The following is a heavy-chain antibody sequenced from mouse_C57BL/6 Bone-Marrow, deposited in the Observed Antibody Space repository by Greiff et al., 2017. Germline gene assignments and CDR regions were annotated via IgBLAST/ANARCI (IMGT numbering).Heavy chain of an antibody. V-gene: IGHV1-52*01. J-gene: IGHJ1*03. D-gene: IGHD4-1*01. CDR3: ALGRNWYFDV. Sequence: VQLQQPGAELVRPGSSVKLSCKASGYTFTSYWMHWVKQRPIQGLEWIGNIDPSDSETHYNQKFKDKATLTVDKSSSTAYMQLSSLTFEDSAVYYCALGRNWYFDVWGTGTTVTVSS. CDR2: IDPSDSET. CDR1: GYTFTSYW.